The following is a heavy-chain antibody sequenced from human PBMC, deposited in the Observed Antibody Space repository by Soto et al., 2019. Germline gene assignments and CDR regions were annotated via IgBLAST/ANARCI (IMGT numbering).Heavy chain of an antibody. J-gene: IGHJ6*02. CDR2: ISAAGDP. V-gene: IGHV3-13*05. CDR3: ARTDRDFYGLDV. CDR1: GFTFRNYD. Sequence: EVQLVESGGGLVQPGGSLRLSCEASGFTFRNYDMHWVRQGTGKGLEWVSGISAAGDPDYADSVEGRFTISSENAQNSFFLQMTSHRVGDTAVYYCARTDRDFYGLDVCGQGTKVIVS.